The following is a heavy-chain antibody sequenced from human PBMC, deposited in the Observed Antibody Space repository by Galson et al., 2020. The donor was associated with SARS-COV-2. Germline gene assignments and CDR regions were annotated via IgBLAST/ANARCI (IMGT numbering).Heavy chain of an antibody. CDR3: ARDPPGRGWSVHD. Sequence: GESLKISCGASGFIFSDSAMHWVRQAPGRGLEWVAMIWSGGNYRFYGDSVKGRFIISRHDSQNTVSLQMDSLRVEDTAIYYCARDPPGRGWSVHDWGQGSVVTVAP. J-gene: IGHJ1*01. CDR2: IWSGGNYR. CDR1: GFIFSDSA. V-gene: IGHV3-33*01. D-gene: IGHD6-19*01.